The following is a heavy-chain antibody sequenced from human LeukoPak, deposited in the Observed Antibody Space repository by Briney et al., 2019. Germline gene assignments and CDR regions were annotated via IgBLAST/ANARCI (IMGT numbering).Heavy chain of an antibody. D-gene: IGHD3-10*01. J-gene: IGHJ4*02. V-gene: IGHV3-53*01. CDR3: ARGDYYGSGSYGDDY. Sequence: GGSLRLSCAASGFTVSSNYMSWVRQAPGKGLEWVSVIYSGGSTYYADSVKGRFTISRDNSKNTLYLQMNSLRAEDTAVYYCARGDYYGSGSYGDDYWGQGTLVTVSS. CDR1: GFTVSSNY. CDR2: IYSGGST.